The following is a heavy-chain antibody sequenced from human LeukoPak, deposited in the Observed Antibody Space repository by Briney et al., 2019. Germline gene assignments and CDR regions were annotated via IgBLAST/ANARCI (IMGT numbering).Heavy chain of an antibody. CDR1: GNTFSSYA. V-gene: IGHV1-69*04. CDR2: IVPVLEAT. CDR3: AREGDVFGPFDS. D-gene: IGHD3-16*01. J-gene: IGHJ4*02. Sequence: ASVKVSCTASGNTFSSYAISWVRQAPGQGLEWLGRIVPVLEATKYSQKLEGRVTITADKSTVTAYMEVNGLRPDDTAVYYCAREGDVFGPFDSWGQGTLVTVSS.